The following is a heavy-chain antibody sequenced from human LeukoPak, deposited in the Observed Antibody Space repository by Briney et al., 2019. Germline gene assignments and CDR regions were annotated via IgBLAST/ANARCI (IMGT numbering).Heavy chain of an antibody. CDR1: GFTFSSYW. V-gene: IGHV3-74*01. D-gene: IGHD3-16*01. CDR2: INSDGSST. J-gene: IGHJ4*01. Sequence: GGSLRLSCAASGFTFSSYWMHWVRQAPGKGLVWVSRINSDGSSTSYADSVKGRFTISRDNSKNSLYLQMNSLKTEDTAFYYCAKDSRGAAYWGEFEYWGHGTLVTVSS. CDR3: AKDSRGAAYWGEFEY.